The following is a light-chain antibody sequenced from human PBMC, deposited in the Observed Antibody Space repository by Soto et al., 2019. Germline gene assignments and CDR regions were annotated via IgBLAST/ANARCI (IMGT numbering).Light chain of an antibody. CDR1: QTISSW. CDR2: KAS. CDR3: QHYNSYSEA. Sequence: DIQMTASPSTVSASVGARVTITCRASQTISSWLAWYQQKPGKAPKLLIYKASTLKSGVPSRFSGSGSGTEFTLTISSLQPDDFATYYCQHYNSYSEAFGQGTKVDI. J-gene: IGKJ1*01. V-gene: IGKV1-5*03.